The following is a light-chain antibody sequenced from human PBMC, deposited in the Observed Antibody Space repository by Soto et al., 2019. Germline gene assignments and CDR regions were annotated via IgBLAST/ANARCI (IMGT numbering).Light chain of an antibody. CDR3: QQYYSTPLT. CDR2: WAS. V-gene: IGKV4-1*01. Sequence: DIVMTQSPDSLAVSLGERATINCKSSQSVLYSSNSANYLAWYQQKPGQPPRMLIYWASTRESGVPDRFTGSGSGTDFTLTISSLQAEDVAVYYCQQYYSTPLTFGGGTKVEIK. J-gene: IGKJ4*01. CDR1: QSVLYSSNSANY.